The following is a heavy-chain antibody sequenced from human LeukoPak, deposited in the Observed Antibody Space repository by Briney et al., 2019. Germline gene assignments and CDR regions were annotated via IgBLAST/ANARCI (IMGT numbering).Heavy chain of an antibody. J-gene: IGHJ5*02. V-gene: IGHV4-39*07. D-gene: IGHD3-3*01. CDR3: ARVGNPLVTVFAWFDP. CDR1: GGSIGSGTYY. Sequence: SSETLSLTCTVSGGSIGSGTYYWGWIRQSPGKGLEWIGSIFYSGSTNYSPSLKSRVTISVDTSKNQFSLKLSSVTAADTAVYYCARVGNPLVTVFAWFDPWGQGTLVTVSS. CDR2: IFYSGST.